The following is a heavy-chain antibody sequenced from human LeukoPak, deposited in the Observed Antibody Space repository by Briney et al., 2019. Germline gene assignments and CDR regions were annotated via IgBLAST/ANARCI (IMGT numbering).Heavy chain of an antibody. CDR1: GESFSGYY. V-gene: IGHV4-34*01. D-gene: IGHD2-15*01. CDR2: INHSGST. Sequence: SETLSLTCAVYGESFSGYYWSWIRQPPGKGLEWIGEINHSGSTNYNPSLKSRVTISVDTSKNQFSLKLSSVTAADTAVYYCARANCSGGSCQIPNYYYYMDVWGKGTTVTVSS. CDR3: ARANCSGGSCQIPNYYYYMDV. J-gene: IGHJ6*03.